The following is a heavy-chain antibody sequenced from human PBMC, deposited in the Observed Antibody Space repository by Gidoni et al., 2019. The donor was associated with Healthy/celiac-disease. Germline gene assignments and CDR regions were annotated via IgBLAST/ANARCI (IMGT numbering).Heavy chain of an antibody. CDR2: IWYDGSNK. J-gene: IGHJ6*02. D-gene: IGHD2-15*01. V-gene: IGHV3-33*01. Sequence: QVQLVESGGGVVQPGRSLRLSCAASGFTFSSYGMQWVRQAPGKGLGWVVVIWYDGSNKYYADSVKGRFTISRDNSKNTLYLQMNSMRAEDTAVYYCARRGYCSGGSCYSKRPYYYYGMDVWGQGTTVTVSS. CDR3: ARRGYCSGGSCYSKRPYYYYGMDV. CDR1: GFTFSSYG.